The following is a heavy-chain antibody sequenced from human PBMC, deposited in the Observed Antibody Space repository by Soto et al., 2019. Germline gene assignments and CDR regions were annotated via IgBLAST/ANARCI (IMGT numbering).Heavy chain of an antibody. D-gene: IGHD3-22*01. V-gene: IGHV3-9*01. CDR3: AKLYYYDSSGYYPGDY. Sequence: EVQLVESGGGLVQPGRSLRLSCAASGFTFDDYAMHWVRQAPGKGLEWVSGISWNSGSIGYADSVKDRFTISRDNAKNSLYLQMNSLRAEDTALYYCAKLYYYDSSGYYPGDYWGQGTLVTVSS. CDR1: GFTFDDYA. J-gene: IGHJ4*02. CDR2: ISWNSGSI.